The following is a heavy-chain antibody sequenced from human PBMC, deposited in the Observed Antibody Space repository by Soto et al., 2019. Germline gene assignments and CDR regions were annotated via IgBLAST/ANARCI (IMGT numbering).Heavy chain of an antibody. CDR3: AKDVRIYYGSGSSDLFDY. CDR1: GFTFSSYA. Sequence: GGSLRLSCAASGFTFSSYAMSWVRQAPGKGLEWVSAISGSGGSTYYADSVKGRFTISRDNSKNTLYLQMNSLRAEDTAVYYCAKDVRIYYGSGSSDLFDYWGQGTLVTVSS. D-gene: IGHD3-10*01. CDR2: ISGSGGST. V-gene: IGHV3-23*01. J-gene: IGHJ4*02.